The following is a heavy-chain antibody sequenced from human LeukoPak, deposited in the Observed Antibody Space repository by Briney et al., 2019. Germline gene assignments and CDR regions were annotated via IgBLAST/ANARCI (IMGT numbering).Heavy chain of an antibody. CDR3: ARVRGSGSYFPQLDY. CDR2: IYYSGST. CDR1: GGSISSYY. V-gene: IGHV4-59*01. J-gene: IGHJ4*02. Sequence: PSETLSLTCTVSGGSISSYYWSWIRQPPGKGLEWIGYIYYSGSTNYNPSLKSRVTISVDTSKNQFSLKLSSVTAADTAVYYCARVRGSGSYFPQLDYWGQGTLVTVSS. D-gene: IGHD3-10*01.